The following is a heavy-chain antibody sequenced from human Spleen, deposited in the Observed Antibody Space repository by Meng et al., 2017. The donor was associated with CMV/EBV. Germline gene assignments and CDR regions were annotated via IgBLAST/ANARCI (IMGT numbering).Heavy chain of an antibody. J-gene: IGHJ4*02. V-gene: IGHV3-11*04. CDR3: ARDTLVLRLGELSYGF. CDR1: GFTFSDYF. Sequence: GESLKISCAASGFTFSDYFMSWIRQAPGKGLEYLSFISTTGTSIYYADSVRGRFTISKDNGKNSLYLQMNSLRAEDTAVYYCARDTLVLRLGELSYGFWGQGTVVTVSS. CDR2: ISTTGTSI. D-gene: IGHD3-16*02.